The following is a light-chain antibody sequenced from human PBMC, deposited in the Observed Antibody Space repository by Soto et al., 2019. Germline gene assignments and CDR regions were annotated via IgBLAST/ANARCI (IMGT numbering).Light chain of an antibody. V-gene: IGLV2-18*02. Sequence: QSALTQPPSVSGSPGQSGTISCTGTSSDVGSYNRVSWYQQPPGTAPKLMIYEVSNRPSGVPDRFSGSKSGNTASLTISGLQAEDEADYYCCAYTSSSTLVFGGGTKVTVL. CDR3: CAYTSSSTLV. J-gene: IGLJ2*01. CDR1: SSDVGSYNR. CDR2: EVS.